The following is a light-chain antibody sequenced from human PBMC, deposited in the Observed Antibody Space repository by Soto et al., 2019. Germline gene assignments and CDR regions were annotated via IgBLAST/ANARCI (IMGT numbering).Light chain of an antibody. J-gene: IGKJ1*01. CDR2: LGS. V-gene: IGKV2-28*01. CDR1: QSLLPRNGNID. Sequence: VLTQPPLSLPVTPGEPASISCRSSQSLLPRNGNIDLDWYLQKPGQSPQRLIYLGSIRASGVPDRFSGRGSGTDFTLKITRVEAEDVGVDYCMQAIQAPRTFGLGTKVDIK. CDR3: MQAIQAPRT.